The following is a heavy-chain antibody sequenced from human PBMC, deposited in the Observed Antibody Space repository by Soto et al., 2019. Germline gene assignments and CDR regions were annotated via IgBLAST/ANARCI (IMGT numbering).Heavy chain of an antibody. CDR2: IIPIFGTA. CDR3: ARDLLDPGRGDQP. D-gene: IGHD3-16*01. V-gene: IGHV1-69*12. J-gene: IGHJ5*02. CDR1: GGTFSSYA. Sequence: QVQLVQSGAEVKKPGSSVKVSCKASGGTFSSYAISWVRQAPGQGLGWMGGIIPIFGTANYAQKFQGRVTSTDDECTSTAYMELSSLRAEDTSVYYCARDLLDPGRGDQPWGQGTLVTVSS.